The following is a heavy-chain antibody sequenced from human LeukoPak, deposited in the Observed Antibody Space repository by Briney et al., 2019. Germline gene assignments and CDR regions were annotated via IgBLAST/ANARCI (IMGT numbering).Heavy chain of an antibody. J-gene: IGHJ3*02. CDR3: ARGNQYYYDSSGPRAFDI. D-gene: IGHD3-22*01. CDR2: MNPNSGNT. V-gene: IGHV1-8*03. Sequence: ASVKVSCKASGYTFTSYDINWVRQAAGQGLEWMGWMNPNSGNTGYAQKFQGRVTITRNTSISTAYMELSSLRSEDTAVYYCARGNQYYYDSSGPRAFDIWGQGTMVTVSS. CDR1: GYTFTSYD.